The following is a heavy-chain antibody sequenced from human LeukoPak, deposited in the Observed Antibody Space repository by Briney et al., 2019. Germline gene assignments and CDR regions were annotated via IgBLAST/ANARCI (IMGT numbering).Heavy chain of an antibody. CDR1: GFTFSSYG. CDR2: ISYDVSNK. J-gene: IGHJ6*03. CDR3: ARDATPVTYARTDYYYYMDV. V-gene: IGHV3-30*03. Sequence: GGSLRLSCAASGFTFSSYGMSWVRQAPGKGLEWVAVISYDVSNKYYADSVKGRFTISRDNSKNTLYLQMNSLRAEDTAMYYCARDATPVTYARTDYYYYMDVWGKGTTVTVSS.